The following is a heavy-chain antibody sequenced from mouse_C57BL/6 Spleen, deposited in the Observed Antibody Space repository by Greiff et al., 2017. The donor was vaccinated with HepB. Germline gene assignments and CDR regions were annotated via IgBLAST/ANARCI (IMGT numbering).Heavy chain of an antibody. CDR3: TRAVSYYFDY. J-gene: IGHJ2*01. Sequence: EVMLVESGEGLVKPGGSLKLSCAASGFTFSSYAMSWVRQTPEKRLEWVAYISSGGDYIYYADTVKGRSTISRDNARNTLYLQMSSLKSEDTAMYYCTRAVSYYFDYWGQGTTLTVSS. CDR1: GFTFSSYA. D-gene: IGHD6-2*01. CDR2: ISSGGDYI. V-gene: IGHV5-9-1*02.